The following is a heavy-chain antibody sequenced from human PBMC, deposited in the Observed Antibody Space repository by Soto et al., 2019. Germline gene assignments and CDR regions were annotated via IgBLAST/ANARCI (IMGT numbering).Heavy chain of an antibody. CDR3: ASSNIAAAGFYYYGMDV. Sequence: SETLSLTCAVSGGSISSSNWWSWVRQPPGKGLEWIGYIYHSGSTNYNPSLKSRVTISVDTSKNQFSLKLSSVTAADTAVYYCASSNIAAAGFYYYGMDVWGRGTTVTVSS. D-gene: IGHD6-13*01. CDR2: IYHSGST. J-gene: IGHJ6*02. CDR1: GGSISSSNW. V-gene: IGHV4-4*02.